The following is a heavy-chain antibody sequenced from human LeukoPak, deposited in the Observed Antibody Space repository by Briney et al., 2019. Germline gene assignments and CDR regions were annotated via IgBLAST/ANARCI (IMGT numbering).Heavy chain of an antibody. CDR1: GFTFSRYE. J-gene: IGHJ4*02. D-gene: IGHD3-16*01. Sequence: SGGSLILSCVASGFTFSRYEMNWVHQAPGKGLEWVSYISSSGSTIYYADSVKGRFTISRDNAKDSLYLQMNSLRAEDTSVYYCARDNWGGQGTLVTVSS. CDR3: ARDNW. V-gene: IGHV3-48*03. CDR2: ISSSGSTI.